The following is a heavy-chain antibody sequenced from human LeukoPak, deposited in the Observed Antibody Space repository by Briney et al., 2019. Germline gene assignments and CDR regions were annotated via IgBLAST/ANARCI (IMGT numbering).Heavy chain of an antibody. J-gene: IGHJ5*02. Sequence: ASVKVSCKASGYPFTTYGITWVRQAPGQGLEWMGWISTYDGDTNYAQKFQGRVTMTTDTSTSTAYIELRSLTSDDTAAYYCAREWWGYDVLTGDNWFDPWGQGTLVTVSS. CDR3: AREWWGYDVLTGDNWFDP. CDR2: ISTYDGDT. CDR1: GYPFTTYG. D-gene: IGHD3-9*01. V-gene: IGHV1-18*01.